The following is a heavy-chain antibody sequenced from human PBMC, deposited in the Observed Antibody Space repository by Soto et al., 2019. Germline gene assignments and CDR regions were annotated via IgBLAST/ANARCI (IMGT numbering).Heavy chain of an antibody. V-gene: IGHV3-23*01. CDR2: ISGSGGST. Sequence: VGSLRLSCAASGFTFSSYAMSWVRQAPGKGLEWVSAISGSGGSTYYADSVKGRFTISRDNSKNTLYLQMNSLRAEDTAVYYCAKVDGYYYDSSGYIRFDYSGQGTLATVYS. CDR3: AKVDGYYYDSSGYIRFDY. D-gene: IGHD3-22*01. J-gene: IGHJ4*02. CDR1: GFTFSSYA.